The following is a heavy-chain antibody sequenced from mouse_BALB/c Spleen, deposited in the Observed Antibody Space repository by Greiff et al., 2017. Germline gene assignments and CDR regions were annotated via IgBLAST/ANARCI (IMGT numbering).Heavy chain of an antibody. CDR3: AREVPYYFDY. V-gene: IGHV3-5*02. J-gene: IGHJ2*01. CDR2: IYYSGTI. Sequence: EVKLQESGPGLVKPSQTVSLTCTVTGISITTGNYRWSWIRQFPGNKLEWIGYIYYSGTITYNPSLTSRTTITRDTSKNQFFLEMNSLTAEYTATYYGAREVPYYFDYWGQGTTLTVSS. CDR1: GISITTGNYR.